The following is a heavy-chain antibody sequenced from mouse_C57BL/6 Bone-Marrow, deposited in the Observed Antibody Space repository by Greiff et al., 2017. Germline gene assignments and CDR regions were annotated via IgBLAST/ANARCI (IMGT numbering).Heavy chain of an antibody. CDR1: GFTFTSYG. J-gene: IGHJ4*01. CDR2: IYPRSGNT. CDR3: ARGSWLLEMDY. V-gene: IGHV1-81*01. D-gene: IGHD2-3*01. Sequence: QVQLQQSGAELARPGASVKLSCKASGFTFTSYGISWVKQRTGQGLEWIGEIYPRSGNTYYNEKFKGKATLTADKSSSTAYMELRSLTSEDSAVYFCARGSWLLEMDYWGQGTSVTVSS.